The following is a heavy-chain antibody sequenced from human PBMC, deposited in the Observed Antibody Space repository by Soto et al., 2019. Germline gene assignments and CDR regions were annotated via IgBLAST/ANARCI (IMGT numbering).Heavy chain of an antibody. Sequence: QTGGSLRLSCAASGFTFSSYGMHWVRQAPGKGLEWVAVIWYDGSNRYYADSVKGRFTISRDNSKNTLYLQMNSLRAEDTAVYYCARNSRYELQMGMDVWGQGTTVTVSS. CDR2: IWYDGSNR. CDR1: GFTFSSYG. J-gene: IGHJ6*02. D-gene: IGHD1-1*01. V-gene: IGHV3-33*01. CDR3: ARNSRYELQMGMDV.